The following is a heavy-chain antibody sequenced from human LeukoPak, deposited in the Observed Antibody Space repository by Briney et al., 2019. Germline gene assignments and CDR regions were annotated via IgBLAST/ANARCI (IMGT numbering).Heavy chain of an antibody. CDR1: GGSISSSSYY. CDR2: IYHSGST. Sequence: SETLSLTCTVSGGSISSSSYYWGWIRQPPGKGLEWIGYIYHSGSTYYNPSLKSRVTISVDTSKNQFSLKLSSVTAADTAVYYCARAGMWFGPFDPWGQGTLVTVSS. D-gene: IGHD3-10*01. J-gene: IGHJ5*02. V-gene: IGHV4-39*07. CDR3: ARAGMWFGPFDP.